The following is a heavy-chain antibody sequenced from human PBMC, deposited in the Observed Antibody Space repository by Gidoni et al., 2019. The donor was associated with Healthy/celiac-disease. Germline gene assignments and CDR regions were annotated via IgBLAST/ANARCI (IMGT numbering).Heavy chain of an antibody. CDR3: ATKQTYYYDSSGWLDY. CDR2: FDPEDGET. CDR1: GYTLTELS. Sequence: QVQLVQSGAEVKKPGASVKVTCKVSGYTLTELSMHWVRQAPGKGLEWMGGFDPEDGETIYAQKFQGRVTMTEDTSTDTAYMELSSLRSEDTAVYYCATKQTYYYDSSGWLDYWGQGTLVTVSS. J-gene: IGHJ4*02. D-gene: IGHD3-22*01. V-gene: IGHV1-24*01.